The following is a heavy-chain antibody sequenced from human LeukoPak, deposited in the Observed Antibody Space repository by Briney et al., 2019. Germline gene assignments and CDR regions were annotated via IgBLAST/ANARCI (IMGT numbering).Heavy chain of an antibody. CDR2: FDPGDGET. D-gene: IGHD3-10*02. Sequence: GASVKVSCKVSGYTLTELSMYWVRQAPGKGLEWMGGFDPGDGETIYAQKFQGRVTMTEDTSTDTAYMELSSLRSEDTAVYYCATKSPYRITMFYWGQGTLVTVSS. J-gene: IGHJ4*02. CDR1: GYTLTELS. CDR3: ATKSPYRITMFY. V-gene: IGHV1-24*01.